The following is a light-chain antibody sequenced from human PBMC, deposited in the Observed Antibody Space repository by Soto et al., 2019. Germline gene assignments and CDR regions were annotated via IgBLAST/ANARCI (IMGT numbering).Light chain of an antibody. Sequence: QSVLTQPRSVSGSPGQSVAISCTGTSRDVDAYDFVSWYQHHPGKAPKLIISEVSKRPSGVSHRFSGSKSGNTASLTISGLQAEDEADYFCCSFAGSFYVFXTGTKVTVL. CDR3: CSFAGSFYV. J-gene: IGLJ1*01. V-gene: IGLV2-11*01. CDR2: EVS. CDR1: SRDVDAYDF.